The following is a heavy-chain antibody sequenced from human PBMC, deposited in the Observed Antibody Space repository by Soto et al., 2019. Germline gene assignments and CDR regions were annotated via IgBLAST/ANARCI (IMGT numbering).Heavy chain of an antibody. D-gene: IGHD3-22*01. V-gene: IGHV1-2*02. CDR1: GYTFTDYY. CDR2: INPNSGGT. J-gene: IGHJ5*02. Sequence: QVRLVQSGAEVKKPGASVKVSCQASGYTFTDYYMHWLRQAPGQGLEWMGWINPNSGGTKYAQKFQGRVTFTNDTSSSTAYMELSRLGSADTSVCYCARENFGSSAIYYGASLDPWRQGTLVTVSS. CDR3: ARENFGSSAIYYGASLDP.